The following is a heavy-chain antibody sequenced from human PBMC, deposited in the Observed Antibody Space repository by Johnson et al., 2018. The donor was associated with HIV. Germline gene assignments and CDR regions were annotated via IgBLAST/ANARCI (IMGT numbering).Heavy chain of an antibody. CDR3: AKVQGSYAPPLDAVDI. J-gene: IGHJ3*02. D-gene: IGHD1-26*01. CDR2: ISGSGGST. CDR1: GFTFSSYA. V-gene: IGHV3-23*04. Sequence: VQLVESGGGLVQPGGSLRLSCAASGFTFSSYAMSWVRQAPGKGLEWVSAISGSGGSTYYADSVKGRFTISRDNSKNTLYLQMNNLRAEDTAVYYCAKVQGSYAPPLDAVDIWGQGTMVTVSS.